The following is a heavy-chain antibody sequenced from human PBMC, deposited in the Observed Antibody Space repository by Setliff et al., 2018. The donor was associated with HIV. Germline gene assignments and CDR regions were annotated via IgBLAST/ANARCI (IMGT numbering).Heavy chain of an antibody. Sequence: ASETLSLTCTVSGGSISSGGYYWNWIRQPAGKGPEWIGRIYPNGSTNYNPSLISRVTMAVDTSKNQFSLKLNSVTAADTATYYCATTTVATPDPYYFDIWGQGTLVTVSS. V-gene: IGHV4-61*02. J-gene: IGHJ4*02. CDR3: ATTTVATPDPYYFDI. CDR2: IYPNGST. D-gene: IGHD4-17*01. CDR1: GGSISSGGYY.